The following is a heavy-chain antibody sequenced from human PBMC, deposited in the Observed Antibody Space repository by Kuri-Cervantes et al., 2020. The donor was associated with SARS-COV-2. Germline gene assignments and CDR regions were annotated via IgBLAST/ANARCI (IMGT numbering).Heavy chain of an antibody. D-gene: IGHD1-26*01. J-gene: IGHJ4*02. Sequence: GGSLRLSCAASRFTFRNYALNWVRQAPGRGLKWVSIIDDSGVNTYYADSVEGRFTISRDNSKNTLYLQMNNLRADDTAVYYCARSQGEWDLLVPIAYWGRGTLVTVSS. CDR3: ARSQGEWDLLVPIAY. CDR1: RFTFRNYA. CDR2: IDDSGVNT. V-gene: IGHV3-23*01.